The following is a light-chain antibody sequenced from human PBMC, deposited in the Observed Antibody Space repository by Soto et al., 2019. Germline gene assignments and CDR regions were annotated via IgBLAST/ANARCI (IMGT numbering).Light chain of an antibody. V-gene: IGLV2-23*01. Sequence: QSALTQPASVSGSPGQSITISCNGTSSDVGSYNLVSWYQQHTGKGPKLMIYEDTKRPSGVSNRFSGSKSGNTASLTISGLQAEDEAAYYCCSYAGTTSVVFGGGTKLTVL. CDR2: EDT. J-gene: IGLJ2*01. CDR3: CSYAGTTSVV. CDR1: SSDVGSYNL.